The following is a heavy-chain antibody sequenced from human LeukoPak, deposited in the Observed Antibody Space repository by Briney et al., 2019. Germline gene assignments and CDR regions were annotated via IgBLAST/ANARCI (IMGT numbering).Heavy chain of an antibody. CDR2: ISGSGTST. CDR1: GFTFYTYG. V-gene: IGHV3-23*01. J-gene: IGHJ4*02. D-gene: IGHD2-15*01. Sequence: PGGSLRLSCAASGFTFYTYGMTWVRQAPGKGLEWVSAISGSGTSTYYADSVQGRFTISRDNSKNTLSLQMNSLRAEDTAVYYCAKKRDSHETLYFFDYWGQGTLVTVSS. CDR3: AKKRDSHETLYFFDY.